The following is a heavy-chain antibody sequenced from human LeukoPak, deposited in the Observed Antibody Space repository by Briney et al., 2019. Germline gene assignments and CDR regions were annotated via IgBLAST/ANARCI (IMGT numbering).Heavy chain of an antibody. D-gene: IGHD3-9*01. CDR2: FDPEDGET. J-gene: IGHJ4*02. CDR1: GYTLTELS. CDR3: ATELFDWLLSGNY. Sequence: ASVKVSCKVSGYTLTELSMHWVRQAPGKGLEWMGGFDPEDGETIYAQKFQGRVTMTGDTSTDTAYMELSSLRSEDTAVYYCATELFDWLLSGNYWGQGTLVTVSS. V-gene: IGHV1-24*01.